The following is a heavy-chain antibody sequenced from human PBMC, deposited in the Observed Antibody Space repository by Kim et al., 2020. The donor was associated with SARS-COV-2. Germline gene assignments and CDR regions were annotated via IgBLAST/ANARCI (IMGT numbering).Heavy chain of an antibody. V-gene: IGHV3-23*01. Sequence: YYADSVKGRFTISRDNSKNTLYLQMNSLRAEDTAVYYCAKSDSSSWYWDYWGQGTLVTVSS. CDR3: AKSDSSSWYWDY. J-gene: IGHJ4*02. D-gene: IGHD6-13*01.